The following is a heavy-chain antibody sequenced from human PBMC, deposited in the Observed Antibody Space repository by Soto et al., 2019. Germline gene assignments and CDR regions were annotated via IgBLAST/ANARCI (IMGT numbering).Heavy chain of an antibody. CDR1: GFTFSSYA. D-gene: IGHD1-7*01. Sequence: PGGSLRLSCAASGFTFSSYAMSWVRQAPGKGLEWVSTISGTGGSTYYADSVKGRFTISRDNSKNTLYLQMNSLRAEDTAIYSCARENWNYVPDYYYYYGMDVWGQGTTVTVSS. CDR2: ISGTGGST. J-gene: IGHJ6*02. CDR3: ARENWNYVPDYYYYYGMDV. V-gene: IGHV3-23*01.